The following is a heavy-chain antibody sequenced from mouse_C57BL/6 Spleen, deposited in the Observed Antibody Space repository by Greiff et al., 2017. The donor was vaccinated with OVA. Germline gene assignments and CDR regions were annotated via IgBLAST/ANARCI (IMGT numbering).Heavy chain of an antibody. CDR2: ISYDGSN. V-gene: IGHV3-6*01. J-gene: IGHJ3*01. CDR1: GYSITSGYY. Sequence: EVQLQESGPGLVKPSQSLSLTCSVTGYSITSGYYWNWIRQFPGNKLEWMGYISYDGSNNYNPSLKNRISITRDTSKNQFFLKLNSVTTEDTATYYCARGERGPFAYWGQGTLVTVSA. CDR3: ARGERGPFAY.